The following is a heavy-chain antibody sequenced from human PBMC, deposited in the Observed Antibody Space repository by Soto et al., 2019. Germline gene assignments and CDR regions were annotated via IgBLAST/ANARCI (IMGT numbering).Heavy chain of an antibody. CDR1: GFSFSPYA. Sequence: PGGSLRLSCVASGFSFSPYAMNWVRQAPGKGLEWVAKIKHDGSEKYYVDSVKGRLTISRDNAKNSLYLQMNSLRVEDTAMYYCASASYDSSGYYDAFDVWGPGTMVTVSS. D-gene: IGHD3-22*01. CDR2: IKHDGSEK. V-gene: IGHV3-7*01. J-gene: IGHJ3*01. CDR3: ASASYDSSGYYDAFDV.